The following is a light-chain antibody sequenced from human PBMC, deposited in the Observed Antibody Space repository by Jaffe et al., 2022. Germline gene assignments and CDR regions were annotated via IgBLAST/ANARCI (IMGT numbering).Light chain of an antibody. CDR1: QSISSW. CDR2: KAS. Sequence: DIQMTQSPSTLSASVGDRVTITCRASQSISSWLAWYQQKPGKAPKLLIYKASTLDSGVPSRFSGSGSGTEFTLTISSLQPDDFATYYCQQYNIYWTFGQGTKVEIK. V-gene: IGKV1-5*03. J-gene: IGKJ1*01. CDR3: QQYNIYWT.